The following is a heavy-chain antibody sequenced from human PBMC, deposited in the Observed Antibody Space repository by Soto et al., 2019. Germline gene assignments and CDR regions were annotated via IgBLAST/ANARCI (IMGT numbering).Heavy chain of an antibody. V-gene: IGHV5-51*01. J-gene: IGHJ6*02. CDR2: IYPGDSYT. Sequence: GESLKITCKGSGYTFTDYWIGWVSQLPGKGLEWMGIIYPGDSYTRYSPSFQGNVTITVDKSTNTSYWQWNTLRASDTAMYYCVRHIRHSRYSYYAMDIWGQGPPISVSS. D-gene: IGHD2-21*01. CDR3: VRHIRHSRYSYYAMDI. CDR1: GYTFTDYW.